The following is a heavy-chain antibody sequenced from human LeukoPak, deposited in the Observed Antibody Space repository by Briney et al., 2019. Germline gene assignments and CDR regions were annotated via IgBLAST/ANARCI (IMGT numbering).Heavy chain of an antibody. V-gene: IGHV4-30-4*01. D-gene: IGHD2-8*01. CDR3: ARGEVSGYCSNGICTSGAFDI. Sequence: SQTLSLTCTVSGGSISSGDFYWSWIRQPPGKGLECIGYIYYSGSTHYTPSLKSRLSISLDTSKNQVSLRLTSVTAADTAVYYCARGEVSGYCSNGICTSGAFDIWGQGTTVTVSS. CDR1: GGSISSGDFY. J-gene: IGHJ3*02. CDR2: IYYSGST.